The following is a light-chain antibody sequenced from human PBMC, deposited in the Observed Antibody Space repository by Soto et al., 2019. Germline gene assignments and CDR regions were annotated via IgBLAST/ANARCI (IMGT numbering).Light chain of an antibody. Sequence: EIVLTQSPGTLSLSPGERATLSCRASQSVSSSYLAWYQQKPGQAPRLLIYGASSRATGIPDRFSGSGSGTDFTLPISRLEPEDFAVYYCHQYDNSPLTFGGGTKVEIK. J-gene: IGKJ4*01. CDR2: GAS. CDR3: HQYDNSPLT. CDR1: QSVSSSY. V-gene: IGKV3-20*01.